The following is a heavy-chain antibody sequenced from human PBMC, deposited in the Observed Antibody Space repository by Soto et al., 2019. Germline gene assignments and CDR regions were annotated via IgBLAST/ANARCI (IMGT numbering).Heavy chain of an antibody. CDR2: IYYSGST. CDR1: GFTFSSYA. V-gene: IGHV4-59*01. Sequence: AGSLRLSCAASGFTFSSYAMSWVRQPPGKGLEWIGYIYYSGSTNYNPSLKSRVTISVDTSKNQFSLKLSSVTAADTAVYYCARGLAWISDYWGQGTLVTVSS. CDR3: ARGLAWISDY. D-gene: IGHD5-12*01. J-gene: IGHJ4*02.